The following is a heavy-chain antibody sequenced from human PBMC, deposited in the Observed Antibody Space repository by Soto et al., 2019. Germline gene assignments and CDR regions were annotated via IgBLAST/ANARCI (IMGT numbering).Heavy chain of an antibody. Sequence: PGGSLRLSCAASGFTFSSYGMHWVRQAPGKGLEWVAVIWYDGSNKYYADSVKGRFAISRDNSKNTLYLQMNSLRAEDTAVYYCARAPKVKRYYGMDVWGQGTTVTVSS. J-gene: IGHJ6*02. V-gene: IGHV3-33*01. CDR3: ARAPKVKRYYGMDV. D-gene: IGHD2-21*01. CDR2: IWYDGSNK. CDR1: GFTFSSYG.